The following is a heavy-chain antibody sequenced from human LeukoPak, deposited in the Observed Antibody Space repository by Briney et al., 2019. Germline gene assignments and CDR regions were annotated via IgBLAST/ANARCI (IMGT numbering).Heavy chain of an antibody. CDR1: GFTFDDYA. Sequence: GGSLRLSCAASGFTFDDYAMHWVRQAPGKGLEWVSGISWNSGSIGYADSVKGRFTFSRDNAKNSLFLQMNSLRADDTAVYYCARDDSSGQYYFDSWGQGTLVTVSS. CDR2: ISWNSGSI. V-gene: IGHV3-9*01. J-gene: IGHJ4*02. D-gene: IGHD3-22*01. CDR3: ARDDSSGQYYFDS.